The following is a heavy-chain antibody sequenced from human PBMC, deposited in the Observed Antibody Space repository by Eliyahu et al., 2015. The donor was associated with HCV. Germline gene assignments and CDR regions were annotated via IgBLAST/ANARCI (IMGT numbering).Heavy chain of an antibody. CDR3: ARDYGGTDYFDY. V-gene: IGHV4-31*03. CDR2: IYYSGNT. CDR1: GGSLSSGGYY. Sequence: LVKPLQTLSLTCTLSGGSLSSGGYYWSWIRQHPGKGLEWIGYIYYSGNTYYNPSLKSRVTLSVDTSKNQFSLKVNSVTAADTAVYYCARDYGGTDYFDYWGQGIPVTVSS. J-gene: IGHJ4*02. D-gene: IGHD4-23*01.